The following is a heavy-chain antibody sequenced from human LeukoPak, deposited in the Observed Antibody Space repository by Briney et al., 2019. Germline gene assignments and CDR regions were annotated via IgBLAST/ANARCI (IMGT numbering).Heavy chain of an antibody. J-gene: IGHJ4*02. V-gene: IGHV4-61*01. D-gene: IGHD4-11*01. CDR3: ARGFYSPHY. CDR1: GGSVSSGSYY. CDR2: IYYSGST. Sequence: SETLSLTCTVSGGSVSSGSYYWSWIRQPPGKGLEWIGYIYYSGSTNYNPSLKSRITISVDTSKNQFSLKLGSVTAADTAVYYCARGFYSPHYWGQGTLVSVSS.